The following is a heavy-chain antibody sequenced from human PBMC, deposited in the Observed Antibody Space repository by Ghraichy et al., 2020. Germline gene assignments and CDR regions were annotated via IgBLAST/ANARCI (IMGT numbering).Heavy chain of an antibody. Sequence: GESLNISCAASGFTFSSYGMHWVRQAPGKGLEWVAGIWYVGSNKYYADSVKGRFTISRDNSKNTLYLQMNSLRAEDTAVYYCASDLKYCSSTSCDLYGMDVWGQGTTVTVSS. CDR2: IWYVGSNK. J-gene: IGHJ6*02. V-gene: IGHV3-33*01. CDR1: GFTFSSYG. D-gene: IGHD2-2*01. CDR3: ASDLKYCSSTSCDLYGMDV.